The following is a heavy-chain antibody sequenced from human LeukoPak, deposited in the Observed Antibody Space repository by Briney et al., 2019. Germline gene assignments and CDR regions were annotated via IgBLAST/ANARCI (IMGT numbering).Heavy chain of an antibody. CDR2: IKQDGSEK. Sequence: GGSLRLSCAASGFTFSSYWMSWARQAPGKGLEWVANIKQDGSEKYYVDSVKGRFTISRDNAKNSLYLQMNSLRAEDTAVYYCARVTIFGVVNNHFDYWGQGTLVTVSS. V-gene: IGHV3-7*01. CDR1: GFTFSSYW. J-gene: IGHJ4*02. D-gene: IGHD3-3*01. CDR3: ARVTIFGVVNNHFDY.